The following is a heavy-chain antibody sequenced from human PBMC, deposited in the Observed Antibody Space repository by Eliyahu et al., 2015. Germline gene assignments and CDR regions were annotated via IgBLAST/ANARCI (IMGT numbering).Heavy chain of an antibody. CDR1: GGSISSSSYY. CDR2: IYYSGXT. V-gene: IGHV4-39*01. Sequence: QLQLQESGPGLVKPSETLSLTCTVSGGSISSSSYYWGWIRQPPGKGLEWIGSIYYSGXTYYNPSLKSRVTISVDTSKNQFSLKLSSVTAADTAVYYCASQARVVPAAIGYYYYGMDVWGQGTTVTVSS. J-gene: IGHJ6*02. CDR3: ASQARVVPAAIGYYYYGMDV. D-gene: IGHD2-2*01.